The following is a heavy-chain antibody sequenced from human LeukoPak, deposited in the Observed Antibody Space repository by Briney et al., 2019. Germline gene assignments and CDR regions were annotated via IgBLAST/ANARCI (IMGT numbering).Heavy chain of an antibody. CDR1: GYTLTELS. Sequence: ASVKVSCKVSGYTLTELSMHWVRQAPGQGLEWMGWIIPNSGATKYAQKFQGRVTMTRDTSISTAYMELSRLRSDDTAMYYCTRDAIVGATRGDYWGQGTLVTVSS. J-gene: IGHJ4*02. CDR2: IIPNSGAT. V-gene: IGHV1-2*02. D-gene: IGHD1-26*01. CDR3: TRDAIVGATRGDY.